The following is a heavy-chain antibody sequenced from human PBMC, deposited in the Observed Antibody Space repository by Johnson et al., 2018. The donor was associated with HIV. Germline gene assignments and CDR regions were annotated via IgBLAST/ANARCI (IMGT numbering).Heavy chain of an antibody. CDR1: GFTFSDYY. CDR3: TTGTTVPTWD. J-gene: IGHJ3*01. Sequence: EVQLVESGGGLVKPGGSLRLSCAASGFTFSDYYMVWIRQAPGKGLEWVANIKQDGSEKYYVDSMKGRFTISRDNAKNSLYLQMNSLKTEDTAVYYCTTGTTVPTWDWGQGTMVTVSS. CDR2: IKQDGSEK. V-gene: IGHV3-7*05. D-gene: IGHD4-17*01.